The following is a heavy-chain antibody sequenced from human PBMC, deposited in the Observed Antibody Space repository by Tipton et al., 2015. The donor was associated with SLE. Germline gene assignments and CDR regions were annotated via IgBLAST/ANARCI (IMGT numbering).Heavy chain of an antibody. CDR1: GDTFSSYA. CDR2: INPSGGST. V-gene: IGHV1-46*01. Sequence: QVQLVQSGSELKKPGSSVKVSCKASGDTFSSYAISWVRQAPGQGLEWMGIINPSGGSTSYAQKFQGRVTMTRDTSTSTVYMELSSLRSEDTAVYYCARESSTTSFDYWGQGALVTVSS. D-gene: IGHD5/OR15-5a*01. J-gene: IGHJ4*02. CDR3: ARESSTTSFDY.